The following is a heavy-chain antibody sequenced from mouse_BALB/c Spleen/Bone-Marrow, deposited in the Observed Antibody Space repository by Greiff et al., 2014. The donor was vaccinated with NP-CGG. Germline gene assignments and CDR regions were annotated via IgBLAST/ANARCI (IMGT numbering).Heavy chain of an antibody. CDR1: GYTFTSYW. D-gene: IGHD2-4*01. CDR2: INPSTGYT. Sequence: ESGAELAKPGASVKMSCKASGYTFTSYWMHWIKLRPGQGLEWIGYINPSTGYTEYNQTFKGKATLTAVKSSTTAYMQLSSLTSEDSAVYYCARDDYDAFAYWGQGTLVTVSA. J-gene: IGHJ3*01. CDR3: ARDDYDAFAY. V-gene: IGHV1-7*01.